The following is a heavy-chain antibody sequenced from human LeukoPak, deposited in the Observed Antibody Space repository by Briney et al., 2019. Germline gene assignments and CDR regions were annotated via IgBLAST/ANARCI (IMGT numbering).Heavy chain of an antibody. Sequence: SETLSLTCIVSGGSVRGYYWNWIRQPAGKGLEWIGRIYTSGSTDDNPSLKGRVTMSVDTSNNQVSLKVTSVTAADTAVYYCARQDSKVGAYTGPYYFDFWGQGTLVTVSS. CDR3: ARQDSKVGAYTGPYYFDF. J-gene: IGHJ4*02. CDR1: GGSVRGYY. D-gene: IGHD1-26*01. CDR2: IYTSGST. V-gene: IGHV4-4*07.